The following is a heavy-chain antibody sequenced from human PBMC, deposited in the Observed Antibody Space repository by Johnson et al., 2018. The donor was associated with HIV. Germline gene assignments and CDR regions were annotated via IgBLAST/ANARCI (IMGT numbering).Heavy chain of an antibody. Sequence: VQLVESGGGVVRPGGSLRLSCAASGFSFDDYAMHWVRQAPGKGLEWVSGINWTGCSIGYADSVKGRFTISRDNAKNSLYLQMNSRRAEDTALYYCPSSIAARPVAFDIWGQGTMVTVSS. CDR2: INWTGCSI. CDR3: PSSIAARPVAFDI. D-gene: IGHD6-6*01. CDR1: GFSFDDYA. V-gene: IGHV3-20*04. J-gene: IGHJ3*02.